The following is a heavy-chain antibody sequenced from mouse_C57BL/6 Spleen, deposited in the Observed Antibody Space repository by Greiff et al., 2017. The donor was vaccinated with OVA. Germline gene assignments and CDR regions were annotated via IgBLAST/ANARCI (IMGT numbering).Heavy chain of an antibody. Sequence: EVKLVESGPELVKPGASVKMSCKASGYTFTDYNMHWVKQSHGKSLEWIGYINPNNGGTSYNQKFKGKATLTVNKSSSTAYMELRSLTSEDSAVYYCARYDYDLYAMDYWGQGTSVTVSS. J-gene: IGHJ4*01. D-gene: IGHD2-4*01. V-gene: IGHV1-22*01. CDR3: ARYDYDLYAMDY. CDR2: INPNNGGT. CDR1: GYTFTDYN.